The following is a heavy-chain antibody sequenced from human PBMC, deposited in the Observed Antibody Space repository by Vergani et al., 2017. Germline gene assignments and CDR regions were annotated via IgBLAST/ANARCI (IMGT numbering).Heavy chain of an antibody. Sequence: QVQLQESGPGLVKPSETLSLTCTVSGGSISSYYWSWIRQPPGKGLEWIGYIYYSGSTNYNPSLKSRVTISVDTSKNRFSLKLSSVTAADTAVYYCAREGQWLVGGWFDPWGQGTLVTVSS. J-gene: IGHJ5*02. CDR2: IYYSGST. D-gene: IGHD6-19*01. V-gene: IGHV4-59*01. CDR3: AREGQWLVGGWFDP. CDR1: GGSISSYY.